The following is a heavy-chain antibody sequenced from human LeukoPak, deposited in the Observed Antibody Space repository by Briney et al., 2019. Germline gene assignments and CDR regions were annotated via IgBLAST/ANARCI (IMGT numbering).Heavy chain of an antibody. V-gene: IGHV3-48*03. Sequence: PGGSLRLSCAASGFTFSIYEMNWVRQAPGKGLEGVSYISSSGSTIYYADSVKGRFTISRNNAKNSLSLQMNSLRAEDTAVYYCASLIVGGTTVRDYWGQGTLVSVSS. CDR2: ISSSGSTI. CDR3: ASLIVGGTTVRDY. CDR1: GFTFSIYE. J-gene: IGHJ4*02. D-gene: IGHD4-17*01.